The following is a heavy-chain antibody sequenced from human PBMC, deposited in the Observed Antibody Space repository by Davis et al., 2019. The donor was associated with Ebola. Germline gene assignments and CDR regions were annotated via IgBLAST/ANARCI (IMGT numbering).Heavy chain of an antibody. D-gene: IGHD6-19*01. J-gene: IGHJ4*02. Sequence: GESLKISCSASGFAFRNNAMYWVRQAPGKGLEWVSGISGSGARTFYANSVKGRFSISRDNYKDTLYLEINSLRAEDTAVYHCAKDMRSAVPGTPDYWGPGTRVTVSS. CDR1: GFAFRNNA. CDR3: AKDMRSAVPGTPDY. V-gene: IGHV3-23*01. CDR2: ISGSGART.